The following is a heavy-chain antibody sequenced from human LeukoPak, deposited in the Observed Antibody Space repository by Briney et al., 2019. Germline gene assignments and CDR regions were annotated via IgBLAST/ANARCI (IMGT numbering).Heavy chain of an antibody. V-gene: IGHV3-21*01. CDR2: ISSSSSYI. CDR3: ATDDYGDHVPVL. Sequence: GGSLRLSCAASGFTFSSYSMNWVRQAPGKGLEWVSSISSSSSYIYYADSVKGRFTISRDNAKNSLYLQMNSLRAEDTAVYYCATDDYGDHVPVLWGQGTLVTVSS. J-gene: IGHJ4*02. D-gene: IGHD4-17*01. CDR1: GFTFSSYS.